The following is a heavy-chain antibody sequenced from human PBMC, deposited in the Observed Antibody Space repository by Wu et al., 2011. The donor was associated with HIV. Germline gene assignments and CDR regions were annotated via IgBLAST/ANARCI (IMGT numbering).Heavy chain of an antibody. CDR2: FVPSFRAA. CDR1: GGTFSNSA. J-gene: IGHJ6*02. D-gene: IGHD1-26*01. CDR3: AKDQRGGGTSGFFYHYAMDV. V-gene: IGHV1-69*05. Sequence: VRLVQSGAEVKEPGSSVKISCKASGGTFSNSAISWVRQAPGQGLEWAGGFVPSFRAATYTQRFEGRVTITTDASSTTAYMELRGLRSDDTAIYYCAKDQRGGGTSGFFYHYAMDVWGPGTTVIVSS.